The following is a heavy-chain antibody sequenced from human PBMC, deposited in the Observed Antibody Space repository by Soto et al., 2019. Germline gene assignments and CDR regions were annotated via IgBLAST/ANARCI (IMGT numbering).Heavy chain of an antibody. D-gene: IGHD3-10*01. CDR3: ARHSEDTMVRGVIVFDY. J-gene: IGHJ4*02. V-gene: IGHV4-59*08. CDR1: GGSISSYY. CDR2: IYYSGST. Sequence: QVQLQESGPGLVKPSETLSLTCTVSGGSISSYYWSWIRQPPGKGLEWIGYIYYSGSTNYNPSLKSRVTISVDTSKNQFSLKLSSVTAADTAVYYCARHSEDTMVRGVIVFDYWGQGTLVTVSS.